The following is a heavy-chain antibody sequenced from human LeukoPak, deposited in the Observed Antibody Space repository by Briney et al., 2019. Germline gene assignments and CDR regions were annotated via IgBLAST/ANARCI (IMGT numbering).Heavy chain of an antibody. CDR1: GFTFSSYW. V-gene: IGHV3-7*01. CDR3: ARNPNRLAAADIDYYYYMDV. J-gene: IGHJ6*03. D-gene: IGHD6-13*01. Sequence: GGSLRLSCAASGFTFSSYWMSWVRQAPGKGLEWVANIKQDGSEKYYVDSVKGRFTISRDNAKNSLYLQMNSLRAEDTAVYYCARNPNRLAAADIDYYYYMDVWGKGTTVTVSS. CDR2: IKQDGSEK.